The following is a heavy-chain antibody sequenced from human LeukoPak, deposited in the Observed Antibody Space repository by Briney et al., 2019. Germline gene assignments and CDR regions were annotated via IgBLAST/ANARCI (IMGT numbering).Heavy chain of an antibody. CDR1: GYTFTGYF. CDR2: INPNSGVT. V-gene: IGHV1-2*02. J-gene: IGHJ4*02. D-gene: IGHD3-16*01. Sequence: ASVMVSCKATGYTFTGYFIHWVRQAPGQGLEWMGWINPNSGVTNYAQKFQGRVTMTRDTSISAAYMELSSLRSDDTAVYYCARGGGGLAYWGQGTLVTVSS. CDR3: ARGGGGLAY.